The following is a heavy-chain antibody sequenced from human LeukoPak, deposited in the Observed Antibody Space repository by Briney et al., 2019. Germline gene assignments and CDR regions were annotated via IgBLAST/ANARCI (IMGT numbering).Heavy chain of an antibody. CDR2: IYYSGST. J-gene: IGHJ5*02. CDR1: GFTFSSYA. Sequence: GSLRLSCAASGFTFSSYAMSWVRQPPGKGLEWIGSIYYSGSTYYNPSLKSRVTISVDTSKNQFSLKLSSVTAADTAVYYCARVSLYLAVAGGNWFDPWGQGTLVTVSS. D-gene: IGHD6-19*01. CDR3: ARVSLYLAVAGGNWFDP. V-gene: IGHV4-39*07.